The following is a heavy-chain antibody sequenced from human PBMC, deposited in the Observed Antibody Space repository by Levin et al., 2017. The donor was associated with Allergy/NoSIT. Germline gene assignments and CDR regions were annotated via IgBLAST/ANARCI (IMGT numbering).Heavy chain of an antibody. J-gene: IGHJ4*02. CDR2: INYRGVT. Sequence: SETLSLTCSVSGGSVSSGTYYWSWIRRPPGKGLEWIGYINYRGVTKYNPSLKSRVTISVDTSKNEFSLKVTSVTAADTAVYYCARDWSFVFDYWGQGTLVTVSS. CDR1: GGSVSSGTYY. D-gene: IGHD1-26*01. V-gene: IGHV4-61*01. CDR3: ARDWSFVFDY.